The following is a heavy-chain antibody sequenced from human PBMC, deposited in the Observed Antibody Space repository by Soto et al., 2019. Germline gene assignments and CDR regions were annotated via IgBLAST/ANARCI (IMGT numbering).Heavy chain of an antibody. CDR1: GFSLSTSGVG. Sequence: QITLKESGPTRVKPTQTLSLTCNFSGFSLSTSGVGVGWIRQPPGKALECLGIIYWDDDRRYSPSLKNRLTITKDSSKSGVVRTMTNMDPEDTGTYYCAQRRVGDGSGWDVGGFDYWGQGFLVTVSS. CDR3: AQRRVGDGSGWDVGGFDY. V-gene: IGHV2-5*02. J-gene: IGHJ4*02. CDR2: IYWDDDR. D-gene: IGHD2-15*01.